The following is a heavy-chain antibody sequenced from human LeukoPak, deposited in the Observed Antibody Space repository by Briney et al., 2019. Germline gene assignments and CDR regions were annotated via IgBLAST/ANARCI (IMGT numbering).Heavy chain of an antibody. J-gene: IGHJ3*02. V-gene: IGHV3-64*01. CDR2: ISSNGGST. D-gene: IGHD6-13*01. CDR3: AREEAAANDAFDI. CDR1: GFTFSSYA. Sequence: GGSLRLSCAASGFTFSSYAMHWVRQAPGKGLEYVSAISSNGGSTYYANSVKGRFTISRDNSKNTLYLQMGSLRAEDMAVYYCAREEAAANDAFDIWGQGTMVTVSS.